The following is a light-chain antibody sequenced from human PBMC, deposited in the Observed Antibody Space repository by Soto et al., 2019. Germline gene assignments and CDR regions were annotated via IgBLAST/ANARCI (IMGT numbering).Light chain of an antibody. CDR2: LGS. CDR1: QSLLHSNGYTY. Sequence: PVTPGEPAFICGRSSQSLLHSNGYTYFDWYLQKPAQPPQLLIYLGSNRASGVPSRFSGSGSGTDFTLTISSLQPEDVATYYCQKYTSARWTFGQGTKVDI. J-gene: IGKJ1*01. CDR3: QKYTSARWT. V-gene: IGKV2-28*01.